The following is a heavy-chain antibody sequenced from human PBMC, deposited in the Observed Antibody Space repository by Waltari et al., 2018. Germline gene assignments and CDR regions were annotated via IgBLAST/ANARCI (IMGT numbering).Heavy chain of an antibody. CDR2: IIPIFGTA. J-gene: IGHJ6*02. V-gene: IGHV1-69*01. Sequence: QVQLVQSGAEVKKPGSSVKVSCKASGGTFSSYAISWVRQAPGHGLEWMGGIIPIFGTANYAQKFQGRVTITADESTSTAYMELSSLRSEDTAVYYCARGIVVVPAAMFYYYGMDVWGQGTTVTVSS. CDR1: GGTFSSYA. D-gene: IGHD2-2*01. CDR3: ARGIVVVPAAMFYYYGMDV.